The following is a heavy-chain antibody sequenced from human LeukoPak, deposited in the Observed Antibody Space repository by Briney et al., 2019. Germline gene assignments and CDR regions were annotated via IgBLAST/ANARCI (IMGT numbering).Heavy chain of an antibody. V-gene: IGHV3-30-3*01. J-gene: IGHJ4*02. D-gene: IGHD5-18*01. CDR1: GFTFSSYA. CDR3: ARGGGIYSYGRYYFDY. CDR2: ISYDGSNK. Sequence: GRSLRLSCAASGFTFSSYAMHWVRQAPGKGLEWAAVISYDGSNKYYADSVKGRFTISRDNSKNTLYLQMNSLRAVDTAVYYCARGGGIYSYGRYYFDYWGQGTLVTVSS.